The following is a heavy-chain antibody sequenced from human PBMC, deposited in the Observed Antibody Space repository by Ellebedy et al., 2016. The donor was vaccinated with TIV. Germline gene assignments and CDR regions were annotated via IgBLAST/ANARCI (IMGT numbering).Heavy chain of an antibody. CDR2: IYPGDSDT. Sequence: GESLKISXKGSGYSFTSYWIGWVRQMPGKGLEWMWIIYPGDSDTRYSPSFQGQVTISADKSISTAYLQWSSLKASDTAMYYCAVYDILTGYSPGYYFDYWGQGTLVTVSS. D-gene: IGHD3-9*01. CDR3: AVYDILTGYSPGYYFDY. J-gene: IGHJ4*02. CDR1: GYSFTSYW. V-gene: IGHV5-51*01.